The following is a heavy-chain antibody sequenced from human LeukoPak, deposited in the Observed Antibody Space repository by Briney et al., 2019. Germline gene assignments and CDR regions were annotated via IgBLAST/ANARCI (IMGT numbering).Heavy chain of an antibody. CDR2: ISGSGGST. V-gene: IGHV3-23*01. D-gene: IGHD3-22*01. Sequence: GGSLRLSCAASGFTFSSYAMSWVRQAPGKGLEWVSAISGSGGSTYYADSVKGRFTISRDNSKNTLYLQMNSLRAEDTAVYYCAKWRILDYYDSSGYYQNPAFDIWGQGTMVTVSS. J-gene: IGHJ3*02. CDR1: GFTFSSYA. CDR3: AKWRILDYYDSSGYYQNPAFDI.